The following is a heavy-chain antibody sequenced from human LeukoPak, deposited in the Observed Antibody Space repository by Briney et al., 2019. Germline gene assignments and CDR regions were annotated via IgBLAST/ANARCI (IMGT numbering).Heavy chain of an antibody. CDR3: AGQQKDYGDSYDAFDI. V-gene: IGHV4-59*08. Sequence: PSETLSLTCTVSGGSISSYYWSWIRQPPGKGLEWIGYIYYSGSTNYNPSLKSRVTISVDTSKNQFSLKLSSVTAADTAVYYCAGQQKDYGDSYDAFDIWGQGTMVTVSS. D-gene: IGHD4-17*01. J-gene: IGHJ3*02. CDR2: IYYSGST. CDR1: GGSISSYY.